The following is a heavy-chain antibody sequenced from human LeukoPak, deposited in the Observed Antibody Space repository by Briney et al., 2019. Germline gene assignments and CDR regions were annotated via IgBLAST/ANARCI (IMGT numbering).Heavy chain of an antibody. D-gene: IGHD1-26*01. CDR3: ARELGATDYYYYMDV. Sequence: PGGSLRLSCAASGPTVSSNYVSWVRQAPGKGLEWVSVIYSGGSTYYADSVKGRFTISRDNSKNTLYLQMNSLRAEDTAVYYCARELGATDYYYYMDVWGKGTTVTVSS. V-gene: IGHV3-53*01. J-gene: IGHJ6*03. CDR1: GPTVSSNY. CDR2: IYSGGST.